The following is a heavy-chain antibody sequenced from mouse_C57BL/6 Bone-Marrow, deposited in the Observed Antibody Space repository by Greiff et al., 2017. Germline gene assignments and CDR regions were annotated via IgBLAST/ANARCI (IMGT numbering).Heavy chain of an antibody. CDR1: GYTFTSYG. CDR2: IYPRSGNT. J-gene: IGHJ1*03. CDR3: AKSYGSSWYFDV. Sequence: VQLQQSGAELARPGASVKLSCKASGYTFTSYGISWVKQRPGQGLEWIGEIYPRSGNTYYNEKFKGKATLTADKSSSTAYMELRSLTSEDSAVYFCAKSYGSSWYFDVWGTGTTVTVSS. D-gene: IGHD1-1*01. V-gene: IGHV1-81*01.